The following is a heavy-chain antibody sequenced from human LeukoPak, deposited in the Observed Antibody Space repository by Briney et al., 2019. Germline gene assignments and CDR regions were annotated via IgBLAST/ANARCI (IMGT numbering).Heavy chain of an antibody. D-gene: IGHD5-18*01. J-gene: IGHJ5*02. CDR2: IYSSGST. V-gene: IGHV4-61*02. Sequence: SETLSLTCTVSGGSISSGSYYWSWIRQPAGKGLEWIGRIYSSGSTNYNPSLKSRVTISVDTTKNQFSLKLSSVTAADTAVYYCARVSAWIHHNWFGPWGQGTLVTVSS. CDR3: ARVSAWIHHNWFGP. CDR1: GGSISSGSYY.